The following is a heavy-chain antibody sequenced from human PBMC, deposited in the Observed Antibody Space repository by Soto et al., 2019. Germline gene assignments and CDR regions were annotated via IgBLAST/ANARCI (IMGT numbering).Heavy chain of an antibody. J-gene: IGHJ6*01. CDR3: AREGLRRGYSSSGDYYYGMDV. CDR1: GFTSSSYG. CDR2: IWYDGSNK. V-gene: IGHV3-33*01. D-gene: IGHD6-13*01. Sequence: QVQLVESGGGVVQPGRSLRLSCAASGFTSSSYGMHWVRQAPGKGLEWVAVIWYDGSNKYYADSVKGRFTISRDNSKNTLYLQMNSLRAEDTAVYYCAREGLRRGYSSSGDYYYGMDVW.